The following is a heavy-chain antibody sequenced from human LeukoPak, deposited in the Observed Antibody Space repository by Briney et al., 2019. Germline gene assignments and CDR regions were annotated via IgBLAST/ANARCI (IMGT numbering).Heavy chain of an antibody. CDR1: GFTFSNAW. D-gene: IGHD3-10*01. Sequence: GGSLRLSCEASGFTFSNAWMSWVRQAPGKGLEWVGRIKSKTDGGTTDYAAPVKGRFSISRDDSKNTLYLQMSSLKTEDTAAYYCTQGLLVRGLDYYYYYMDVWGKGTTVTISS. V-gene: IGHV3-15*01. J-gene: IGHJ6*03. CDR2: IKSKTDGGTT. CDR3: TQGLLVRGLDYYYYYMDV.